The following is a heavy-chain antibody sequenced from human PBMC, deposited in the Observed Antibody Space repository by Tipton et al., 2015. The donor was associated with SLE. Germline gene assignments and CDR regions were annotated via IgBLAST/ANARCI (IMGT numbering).Heavy chain of an antibody. Sequence: TLSLTCTVSGGSIGSGSFYWTWIRQPAGKGLEWIGRIYTSGTTKYNPSLKSRVTISVDTSKNQFSLKLSSVTAADTAVYYCARGRRRDYYYYYYMDVWGKGTTVTVSS. V-gene: IGHV4-61*02. CDR1: GGSIGSGSFY. CDR2: IYTSGTT. CDR3: ARGRRRDYYYYYYMDV. J-gene: IGHJ6*03.